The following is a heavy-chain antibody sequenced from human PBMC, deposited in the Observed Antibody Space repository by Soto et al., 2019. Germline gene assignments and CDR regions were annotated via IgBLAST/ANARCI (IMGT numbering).Heavy chain of an antibody. D-gene: IGHD1-26*01. J-gene: IGHJ6*02. CDR1: GYTFTGYY. CDR3: ARSSGGYAYNGMDV. Sequence: QEQLVQSGAEVKQPGASVKVSCKASGYTFTGYYIHWVRQAPGQGLEWMGWNNPKSGDTKYAQKFQGRVTVTRDTSISTAYMELSRLRADDTAVYYCARSSGGYAYNGMDVWGQGTTVTVSS. V-gene: IGHV1-2*02. CDR2: NNPKSGDT.